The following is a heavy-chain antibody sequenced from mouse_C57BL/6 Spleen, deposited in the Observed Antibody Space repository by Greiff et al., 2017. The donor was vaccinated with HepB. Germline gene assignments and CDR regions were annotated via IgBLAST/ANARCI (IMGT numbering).Heavy chain of an antibody. V-gene: IGHV7-3*01. Sequence: EVKLVESGGGLVQPGGSLSLSCAASGFTFTDYYMSWVRQPPGKALEWLGFIRNKANGYTTEYSASVKGRCTISRDNSQSILYLQMNALRAEDSATYYCARGDGYYFDYWGQGTTLTVSS. D-gene: IGHD2-3*01. CDR1: GFTFTDYY. J-gene: IGHJ2*01. CDR2: IRNKANGYTT. CDR3: ARGDGYYFDY.